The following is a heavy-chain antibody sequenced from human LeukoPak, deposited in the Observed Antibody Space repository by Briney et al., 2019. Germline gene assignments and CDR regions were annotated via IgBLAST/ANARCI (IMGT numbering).Heavy chain of an antibody. CDR1: GYSISSGYY. V-gene: IGHV4-38-2*01. CDR3: ARQSPISYNWFDP. Sequence: SETLSLTCAVSGYSISSGYYWGWIRQPPGKGLEWIGSIYHSGSTYYNPSLKSRVTISVDTSKNQFSLKLSSVTAADTAVYYCARQSPISYNWFDPWGQGTLVTVSS. J-gene: IGHJ5*02. CDR2: IYHSGST. D-gene: IGHD3-16*02.